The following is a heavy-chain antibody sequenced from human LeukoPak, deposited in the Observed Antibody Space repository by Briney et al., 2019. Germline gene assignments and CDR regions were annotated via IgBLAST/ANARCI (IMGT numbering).Heavy chain of an antibody. CDR1: GFTFDDYG. CDR3: AKTSDQLLYSKLDY. CDR2: IQFDGSHI. V-gene: IGHV3-30*02. Sequence: PGGSLRLSCAASGFTFDDYGMSWVRQAPGKGLEWVAFIQFDGSHIFYTDSVRGRFTISRDNSKNTLYLQMSSLRAEDTAVFYCAKTSDQLLYSKLDYWGQGTLVTVSS. J-gene: IGHJ4*02. D-gene: IGHD2-8*01.